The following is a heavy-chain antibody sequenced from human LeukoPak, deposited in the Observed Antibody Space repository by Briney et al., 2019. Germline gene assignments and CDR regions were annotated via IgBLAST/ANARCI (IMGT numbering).Heavy chain of an antibody. CDR1: GYTFTSYD. D-gene: IGHD5-18*01. J-gene: IGHJ3*02. V-gene: IGHV1-8*01. CDR3: AFGYSLYDAFDT. CDR2: MNPNSGNT. Sequence: ASVKVSCKASGYTFTSYDINWVRQATGQGLEWMGWMNPNSGNTGYAQKFQGRVTMTRNTSISTAYMELSSLRSEDTAVYYCAFGYSLYDAFDTWGQGTMVTVSS.